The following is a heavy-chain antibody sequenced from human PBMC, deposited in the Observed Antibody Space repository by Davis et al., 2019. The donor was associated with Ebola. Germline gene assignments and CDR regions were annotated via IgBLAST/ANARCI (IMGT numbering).Heavy chain of an antibody. CDR1: GFTFSNNW. CDR2: INRDGTTT. Sequence: GESLKISCTVSGFTFSNNWMSWVRQVPGKGLVWVSSINRDGTTTTYADSVKGRFTISRDNAKNSLYLQMNSLRAEDTAVYYCARLEVIQLWYRYYYYGMDVWGQGTTVTVSS. CDR3: ARLEVIQLWYRYYYYGMDV. D-gene: IGHD5-18*01. V-gene: IGHV3-74*01. J-gene: IGHJ6*02.